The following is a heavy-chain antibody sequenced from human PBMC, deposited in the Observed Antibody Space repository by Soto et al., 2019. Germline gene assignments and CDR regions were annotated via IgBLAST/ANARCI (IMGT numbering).Heavy chain of an antibody. CDR1: GYTFTSYA. Sequence: ASVKVSCKASGYTFTSYAISWVRQAPGQGLEWMGCISAYNGNTKYAQKLQGRVTMTTDTSTSTAYMELRSLRSDDTAVYYCAMDLTDSKDYAMDVWGQGTTVTVSS. D-gene: IGHD4-4*01. V-gene: IGHV1-18*04. CDR3: AMDLTDSKDYAMDV. J-gene: IGHJ6*02. CDR2: ISAYNGNT.